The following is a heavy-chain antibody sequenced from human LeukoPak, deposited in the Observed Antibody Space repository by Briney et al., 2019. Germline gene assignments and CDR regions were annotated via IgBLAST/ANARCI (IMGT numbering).Heavy chain of an antibody. Sequence: GGSLRLSCAASGFTFSSYSMNWVRQAPGKGLEWVSSISSSSSYIYYADSVKGRFTISRDNAKNSLYLQMNSLRAEDTALYYCARDLRCSSTSCSSIWGQGTLVTVSS. D-gene: IGHD2-2*01. CDR2: ISSSSSYI. CDR1: GFTFSSYS. J-gene: IGHJ4*02. CDR3: ARDLRCSSTSCSSI. V-gene: IGHV3-21*04.